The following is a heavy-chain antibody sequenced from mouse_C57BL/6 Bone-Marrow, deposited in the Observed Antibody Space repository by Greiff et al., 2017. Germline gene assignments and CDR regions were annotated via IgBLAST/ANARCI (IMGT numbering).Heavy chain of an antibody. J-gene: IGHJ4*01. CDR2: SRNKANDYTT. D-gene: IGHD2-5*01. V-gene: IGHV7-1*01. Sequence: EVKVVESGGGLVQSGRSLRLSCATSGFTFSDFYMEWVRQAPGKGLEWIAASRNKANDYTTEYSASVKGRFIVSRDTSQSILYLQMNALRAEDTAIYYCARDAYSRPMDYWGQGTSVTVSS. CDR3: ARDAYSRPMDY. CDR1: GFTFSDFY.